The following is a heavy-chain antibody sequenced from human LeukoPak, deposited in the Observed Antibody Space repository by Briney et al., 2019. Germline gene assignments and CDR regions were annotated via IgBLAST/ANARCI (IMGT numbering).Heavy chain of an antibody. J-gene: IGHJ4*02. CDR3: AGPIVATINVLDY. V-gene: IGHV4-39*01. Sequence: PSETLSLTCTVSGGFISSSSYYWGWIRQPPGKGLEWIGSIYYSGSTYYNPSLKSRVTISVDTSKNQFSLKLSSVTAADTAVYYCAGPIVATINVLDYWGQGTLVTVSS. D-gene: IGHD5-12*01. CDR2: IYYSGST. CDR1: GGFISSSSYY.